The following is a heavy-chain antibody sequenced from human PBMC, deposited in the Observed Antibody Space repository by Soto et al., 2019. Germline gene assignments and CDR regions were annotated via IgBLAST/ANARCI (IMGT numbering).Heavy chain of an antibody. D-gene: IGHD5-18*01. V-gene: IGHV3-33*01. J-gene: IGHJ6*02. Sequence: QVQLVESGGGVVQPGRSLRLSCAASGFTFSSYGMHWVRQAPGKGLEWVAVIWYDGSNKYYADSVKGRFTISRDNSKNTLYLQMNSLRGEDTAVYYCARDRYSYGYAYGMDVWGQGTTVTVSS. CDR2: IWYDGSNK. CDR3: ARDRYSYGYAYGMDV. CDR1: GFTFSSYG.